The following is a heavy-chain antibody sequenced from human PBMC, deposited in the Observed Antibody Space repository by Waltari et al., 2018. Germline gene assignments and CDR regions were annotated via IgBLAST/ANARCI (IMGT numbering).Heavy chain of an antibody. J-gene: IGHJ4*02. Sequence: EVQLVESGGGLVQPGGSLRLSCAASGFTFSSYDMHWVRQATGKGLELVSAIGTAGDTYYPGSVKGRFTISRENANSSLYLQMNILRAEDTAVYNWASSRPYCSGGSCYPEGFDYWGQGTLVTVSS. CDR2: IGTAGDT. V-gene: IGHV3-13*01. CDR1: GFTFSSYD. D-gene: IGHD2-15*01. CDR3: ASSRPYCSGGSCYPEGFDY.